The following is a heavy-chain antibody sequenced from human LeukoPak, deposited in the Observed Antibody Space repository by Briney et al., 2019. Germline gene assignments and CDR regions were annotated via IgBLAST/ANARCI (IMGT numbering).Heavy chain of an antibody. CDR1: GGSISSYY. D-gene: IGHD6-19*01. V-gene: IGHV4-59*12. J-gene: IGHJ3*02. CDR3: ANSIAVAGTYDAFDI. CDR2: IYYSGST. Sequence: SETLSLTCTVSGGSISSYYWSWIRQPPGKGLEWIGYIYYSGSTYYNPSLKSRVTISVDTSKNQFSLKLSSVTAADTAVYYCANSIAVAGTYDAFDIWGQGTMVTVSS.